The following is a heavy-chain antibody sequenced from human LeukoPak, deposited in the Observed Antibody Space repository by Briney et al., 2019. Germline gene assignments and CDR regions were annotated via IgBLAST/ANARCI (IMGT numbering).Heavy chain of an antibody. CDR3: ARWSFGSGSYAFDI. Sequence: PSETLSLTCTFSSGSLSSYYWNWVRQPPGKGLEWIGYIYYSGTTNYNPSLKSRVTMSVDTSKNQFSLKLNSVTAADTAVYYCARWSFGSGSYAFDIWGQGTMVTVSS. D-gene: IGHD3-10*01. CDR2: IYYSGTT. V-gene: IGHV4-59*08. J-gene: IGHJ3*02. CDR1: SGSLSSYY.